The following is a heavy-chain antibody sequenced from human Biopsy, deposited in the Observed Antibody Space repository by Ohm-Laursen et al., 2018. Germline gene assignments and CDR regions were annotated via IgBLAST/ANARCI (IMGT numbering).Heavy chain of an antibody. CDR1: GDSFTSYA. CDR3: ARGEGSSWFDP. Sequence: ASVKVSCKASGDSFTSYAIGWVRQAPGQGLEWMRGIIPIPNVATSAQKFQGRITITADGSTSTAYMELSSLTSDDTAVYFCARGEGSSWFDPWGHGTLVTVSS. CDR2: IIPIPNVA. D-gene: IGHD1-26*01. J-gene: IGHJ5*02. V-gene: IGHV1-69*10.